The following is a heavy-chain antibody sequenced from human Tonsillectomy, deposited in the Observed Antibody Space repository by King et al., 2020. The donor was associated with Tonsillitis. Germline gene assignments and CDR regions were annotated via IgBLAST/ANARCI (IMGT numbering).Heavy chain of an antibody. CDR1: GFTFSSYP. Sequence: VQLVESGGGLVQPGGSLRLSYAASGFTFSSYPMSCVRQAPGKGLEWVSAISGSGDNTYYADSVKGRFTISRDNSKNTLYLQMNSLRAEDTAIYYCARMIAAVTAYWDGMDVWGQGTRVTV. CDR3: ARMIAAVTAYWDGMDV. D-gene: IGHD6-13*01. J-gene: IGHJ6*01. V-gene: IGHV3-23*04. CDR2: ISGSGDNT.